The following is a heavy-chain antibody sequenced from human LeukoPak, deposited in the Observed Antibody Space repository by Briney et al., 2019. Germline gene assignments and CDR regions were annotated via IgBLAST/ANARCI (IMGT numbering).Heavy chain of an antibody. CDR3: ARDDTHYGSSGSFYDAFDI. D-gene: IGHD3-22*01. CDR2: IRRDGSET. CDR1: GFTFSNYW. Sequence: GGSLRLSCAASGFTFSNYWMTWVRRAPGKGLEWVANIRRDGSETHYVDSVMDRFTISRDNAKNSLYLQMNSLRAEDTAVYYCARDDTHYGSSGSFYDAFDIWGQGTMVTVSS. J-gene: IGHJ3*02. V-gene: IGHV3-7*01.